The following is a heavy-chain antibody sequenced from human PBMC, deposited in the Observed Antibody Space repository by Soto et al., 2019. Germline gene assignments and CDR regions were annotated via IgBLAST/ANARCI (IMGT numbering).Heavy chain of an antibody. CDR3: ASRGVAVAHSDS. D-gene: IGHD6-19*01. CDR1: GGSISSSNYH. J-gene: IGHJ4*02. V-gene: IGHV4-39*01. CDR2: IFYSATT. Sequence: QLQLQESGPRLVKPSETLSLTCTVSGGSISSSNYHWGWIRQPPGKGLEWIASIFYSATTYYNPSLKSRVTISVDTSKNQFSLKVTSVTAADTAVYYCASRGVAVAHSDSWGQGTLVTVSS.